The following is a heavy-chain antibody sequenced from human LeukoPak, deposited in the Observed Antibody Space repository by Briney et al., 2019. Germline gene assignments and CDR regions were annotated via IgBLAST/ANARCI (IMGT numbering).Heavy chain of an antibody. CDR3: ARLGMIQAYSTEDY. CDR2: ISYDGSNK. J-gene: IGHJ4*02. CDR1: GFTFSSYA. Sequence: HPGRSLRLSCAASGFTFSSYAMHWVRQAPGKGLEWVAVISYDGSNKYYADSVKGRFTISRDNSKNTLYLQMNSLRAEDTAVYYCARLGMIQAYSTEDYWGQGTLVTVSS. D-gene: IGHD6-13*01. V-gene: IGHV3-30-3*01.